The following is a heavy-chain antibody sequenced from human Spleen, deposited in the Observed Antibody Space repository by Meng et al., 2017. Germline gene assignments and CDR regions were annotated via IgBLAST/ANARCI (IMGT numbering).Heavy chain of an antibody. D-gene: IGHD6-19*01. CDR2: INTGGDDT. CDR1: GFTFSTYA. CDR3: VKGGQWPKPDY. J-gene: IGHJ4*02. Sequence: QVGESGGGLVHPWDALRLSCAASGFTFSTYAMSWGRQAPGKGLEWVSSINTGGDDTFYSDSVKGRFTISRDNSKNTLYLQMNSLRAEDAAMYYCVKGGQWPKPDYWGQGTLVTVSS. V-gene: IGHV3-23*04.